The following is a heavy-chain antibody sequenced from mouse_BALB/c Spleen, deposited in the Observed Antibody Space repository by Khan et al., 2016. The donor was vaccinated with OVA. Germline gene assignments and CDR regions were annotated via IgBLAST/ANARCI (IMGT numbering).Heavy chain of an antibody. CDR1: GFSLSRYN. V-gene: IGHV2-6-4*01. Sequence: QVQLKQSGPGLVAPSQSLSITCTVSGFSLSRYNIHWVRQPPGKVLEWLGMIWGGGGTDYNSTLKSRLNISKDNSQRQVFLKMHSLQTEDTYMYYCARAYYRYEGYYAMDYWGQGTSVTVAA. J-gene: IGHJ4*01. CDR3: ARAYYRYEGYYAMDY. CDR2: IWGGGGT. D-gene: IGHD2-14*01.